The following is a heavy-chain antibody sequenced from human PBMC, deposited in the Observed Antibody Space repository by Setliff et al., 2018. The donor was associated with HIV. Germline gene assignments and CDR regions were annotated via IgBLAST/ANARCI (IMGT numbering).Heavy chain of an antibody. D-gene: IGHD3-16*01. Sequence: PSETLSLTCTVSGDSINGYYWSWFRQPPGRGLEWIGYIYSSGTTKYNPSLKSRVTILVDTSKNQFSLRLSSVTAADTAVYYCARRSYYMDVWGKGTTVTVSS. CDR1: GDSINGYY. V-gene: IGHV4-59*08. J-gene: IGHJ6*03. CDR3: ARRSYYMDV. CDR2: IYSSGTT.